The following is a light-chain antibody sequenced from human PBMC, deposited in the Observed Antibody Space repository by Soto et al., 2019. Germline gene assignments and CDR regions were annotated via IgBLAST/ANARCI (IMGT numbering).Light chain of an antibody. CDR2: DAS. CDR1: QSVSRF. CDR3: QQRSDWPPLT. Sequence: EVVLTQSPAPLSLPPGERATLSCRASQSVSRFLAWYQQKPGQTPRLLIYDASNRATGIPARFSGSGSGTDFTLTISSLEPEDFAVYYCQQRSDWPPLTFGQGTKVDIK. V-gene: IGKV3-11*01. J-gene: IGKJ1*01.